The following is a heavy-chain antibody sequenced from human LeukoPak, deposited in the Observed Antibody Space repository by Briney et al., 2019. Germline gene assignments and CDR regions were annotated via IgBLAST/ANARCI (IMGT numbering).Heavy chain of an antibody. CDR3: ARDRDDAFDI. CDR1: GGSVSSGSYH. V-gene: IGHV4-61*01. J-gene: IGHJ3*02. D-gene: IGHD5-24*01. Sequence: SETLSLTCTVSGGSVSSGSYHWSWIRQPPGKGLEWIGYIYYSGSTNYNPSLKSRVTISVDTSKNQFSLKLSSVTAADTAVYYCARDRDDAFDIWGQGTMVTVSS. CDR2: IYYSGST.